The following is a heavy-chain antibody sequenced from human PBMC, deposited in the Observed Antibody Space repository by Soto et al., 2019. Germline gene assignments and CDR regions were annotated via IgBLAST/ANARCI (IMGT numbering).Heavy chain of an antibody. D-gene: IGHD1-7*01. CDR3: ARGGRRNWNYDGGKYYFDY. CDR1: GGSFSGYY. J-gene: IGHJ4*02. Sequence: SETLSLTCAVYGGSFSGYYWSWIRQPPGKGLEWIGEINHSVSTNYNPSLKSRVTISVDTSKNQFSLKLSSVTAADTAVYYCARGGRRNWNYDGGKYYFDYWGQGTLVTVSS. V-gene: IGHV4-34*01. CDR2: INHSVST.